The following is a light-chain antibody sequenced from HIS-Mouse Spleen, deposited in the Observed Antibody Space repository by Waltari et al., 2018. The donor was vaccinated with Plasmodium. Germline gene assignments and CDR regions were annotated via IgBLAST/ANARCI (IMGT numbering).Light chain of an antibody. J-gene: IGKJ1*01. CDR3: QQSYSTWT. V-gene: IGKV1-39*01. CDR2: AAS. Sequence: DIQMTQSPSSLSASLGDRVPITCRASQSISSYLNWYQQKPGKAPKLLIYAASSLQSGVPSRFSGSGSGTDFTLTISSLQPEDFATYNCQQSYSTWTFGQGTKVEIK. CDR1: QSISSY.